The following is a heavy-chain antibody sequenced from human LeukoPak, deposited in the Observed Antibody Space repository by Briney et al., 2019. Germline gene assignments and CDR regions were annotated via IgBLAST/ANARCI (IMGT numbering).Heavy chain of an antibody. CDR3: ARDKHSSGLIDY. J-gene: IGHJ4*02. Sequence: PGGSLRLSCAASGFTFSSYSMNWVRQAPGKGLEWVSSISSSSSCIYYADSVKGRFTISRDNAKNSLYLQMNSLRAEDTAVYYCARDKHSSGLIDYWGQGTLVTVSS. CDR1: GFTFSSYS. D-gene: IGHD6-19*01. CDR2: ISSSSSCI. V-gene: IGHV3-21*01.